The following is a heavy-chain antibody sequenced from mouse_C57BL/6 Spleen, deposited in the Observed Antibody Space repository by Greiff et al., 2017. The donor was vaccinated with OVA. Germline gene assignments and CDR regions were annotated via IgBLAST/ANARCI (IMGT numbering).Heavy chain of an antibody. CDR3: AKEVYYGSSYGGGYFDY. J-gene: IGHJ2*01. CDR2: ISPRSGNT. Sequence: VKLMESGAELARPGASVKLSCKASGYTFTSYGISWVKQRTGQGLEWIGEISPRSGNTYYNEKFKGKATLTADKSSSTAYMELRSLTSEDSAVYFCAKEVYYGSSYGGGYFDYWGQGTTLTVSS. CDR1: GYTFTSYG. V-gene: IGHV1-81*01. D-gene: IGHD1-1*01.